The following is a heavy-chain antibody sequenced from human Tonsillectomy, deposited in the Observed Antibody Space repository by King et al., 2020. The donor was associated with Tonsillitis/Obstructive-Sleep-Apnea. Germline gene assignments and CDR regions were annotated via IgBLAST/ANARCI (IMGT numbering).Heavy chain of an antibody. CDR3: VKGGYCSSTSCWGHYGMDV. D-gene: IGHD2-2*01. V-gene: IGHV3-64D*06. Sequence: VQLVESGGGLVQPGGSLRLSCSASGFTFSSYAMHWVRQAPGKGLEYVSAISSNGGSTYYADSVKGRFTISRDNSKNKLYLQMSSLRAEDTAVYYCVKGGYCSSTSCWGHYGMDVWGQGTTVTVSS. CDR2: ISSNGGST. CDR1: GFTFSSYA. J-gene: IGHJ6*02.